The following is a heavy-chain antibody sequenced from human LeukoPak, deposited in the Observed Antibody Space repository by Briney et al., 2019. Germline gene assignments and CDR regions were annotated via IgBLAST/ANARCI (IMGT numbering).Heavy chain of an antibody. Sequence: ASVKVPCKASGYTFTSYAMHWVRQAPGQRLEWMGWINAGNGNTKYSQKFQGRVTITRDTSASTAYMELSSLRSEDTAVYYCAREHTAMAYAFDIWGQGTMVTVSS. CDR2: INAGNGNT. V-gene: IGHV1-3*01. CDR3: AREHTAMAYAFDI. J-gene: IGHJ3*02. CDR1: GYTFTSYA. D-gene: IGHD5-18*01.